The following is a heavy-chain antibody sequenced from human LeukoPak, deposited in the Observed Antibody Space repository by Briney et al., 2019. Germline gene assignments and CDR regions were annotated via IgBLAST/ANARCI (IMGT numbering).Heavy chain of an antibody. CDR3: AKDGVAGAIAYYYYMDV. CDR2: ISSDGGST. J-gene: IGHJ6*03. D-gene: IGHD2-2*02. CDR1: GFTFDDYA. V-gene: IGHV3-43D*03. Sequence: GGSLRLSRAASGFTFDDYAMHWVRHAPRKGLEWVSLISSDGGSTYYADSAKDRFTISRDNSKNSLYLQMNCLRAEDTALYYCAKDGVAGAIAYYYYMDVWGKGTTVTVSS.